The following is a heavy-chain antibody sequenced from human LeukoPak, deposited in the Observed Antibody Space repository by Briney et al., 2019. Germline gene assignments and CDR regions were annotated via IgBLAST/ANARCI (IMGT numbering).Heavy chain of an antibody. J-gene: IGHJ3*02. CDR1: GFSVSDNY. Sequence: GGSLRLSCATSGFSVSDNYMTWVRQAPGKGLEWVSVIYRGGSTYYADSVKGRFTISRDNSKNMVYLQMNSPRVEDTAVYYCARGGAYGSGNHYRGGAFDIWGQGTMVTVSS. D-gene: IGHD3-10*01. CDR2: IYRGGST. V-gene: IGHV3-53*01. CDR3: ARGGAYGSGNHYRGGAFDI.